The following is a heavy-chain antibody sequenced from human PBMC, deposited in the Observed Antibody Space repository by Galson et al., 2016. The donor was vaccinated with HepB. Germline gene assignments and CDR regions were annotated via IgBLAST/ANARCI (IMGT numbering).Heavy chain of an antibody. Sequence: SLRLSCAASGFTFSTYAMTWVRLAPGKGLEWVSVISGSGVNTYYADSVRGRFPISRDNSNNTLYLQMNSLRADETAVYYCAKGGKGFTIFGVVIAFDYWGQGTPVTVSS. CDR2: ISGSGVNT. CDR1: GFTFSTYA. V-gene: IGHV3-23*01. D-gene: IGHD3-3*01. J-gene: IGHJ4*02. CDR3: AKGGKGFTIFGVVIAFDY.